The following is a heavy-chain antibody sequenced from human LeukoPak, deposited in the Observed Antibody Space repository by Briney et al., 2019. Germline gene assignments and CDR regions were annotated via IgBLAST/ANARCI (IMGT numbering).Heavy chain of an antibody. CDR2: IKSKTDGGTT. CDR3: TTDRVEYDFWSGYYAPRRNDFDY. D-gene: IGHD3-3*01. Sequence: GGSLRLSCAASGFTFSNAWMSWVRQAPGKGLEWVGRIKSKTDGGTTDYAAPVKGRFTISRDDSKNTLYLQMNSLKTEDTAVYYCTTDRVEYDFWSGYYAPRRNDFDYWGQGTLVTVSS. V-gene: IGHV3-15*01. CDR1: GFTFSNAW. J-gene: IGHJ4*02.